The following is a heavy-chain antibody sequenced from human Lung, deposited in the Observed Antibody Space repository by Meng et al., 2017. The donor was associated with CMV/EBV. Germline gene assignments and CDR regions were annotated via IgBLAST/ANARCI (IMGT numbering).Heavy chain of an antibody. Sequence: ISCKVFGYSLARYWIGCLRQMPGKGLEWMGVIYPGDSDARYSPSFQGQVTISVDKSISTAYLEWSSLKASDTAMYYCARQPNNWFDPWGQGTLVTVSS. V-gene: IGHV5-51*01. J-gene: IGHJ5*02. CDR1: GYSLARYW. CDR2: IYPGDSDA. CDR3: ARQPNNWFDP.